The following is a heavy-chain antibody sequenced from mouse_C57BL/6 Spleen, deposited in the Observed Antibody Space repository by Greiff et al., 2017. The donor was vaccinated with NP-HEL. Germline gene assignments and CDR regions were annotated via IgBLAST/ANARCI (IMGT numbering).Heavy chain of an antibody. CDR3: ARREGYYGVVAY. J-gene: IGHJ3*01. V-gene: IGHV1-55*01. CDR2: IYPGSGST. D-gene: IGHD1-1*01. CDR1: GYTFTSYW. Sequence: VQLQQSGAELVKPGASVKMSCKASGYTFTSYWITWVKQRPGQGLEWIGYIYPGSGSTNYTEKFKSKATLTVDTSSSTAYMPLSSLTSEDSAVYYCARREGYYGVVAYGGQGTLVTVSA.